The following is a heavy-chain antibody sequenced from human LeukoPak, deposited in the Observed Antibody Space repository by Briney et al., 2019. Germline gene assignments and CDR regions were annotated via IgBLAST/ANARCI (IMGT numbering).Heavy chain of an antibody. CDR2: IYSGGTT. CDR1: GFTVSSTY. V-gene: IGHV3-66*02. D-gene: IGHD5-18*01. J-gene: IGHJ4*02. Sequence: GGSLRLSCAASGFTVSSTYMSWVRQAPGKGLEWVSAIYSGGTTYYADSVKGRRTISRDNSKNTLYLQMNSLRAEDTAVYYCASGTQLWHGGYWGQGTLVAVSS. CDR3: ASGTQLWHGGY.